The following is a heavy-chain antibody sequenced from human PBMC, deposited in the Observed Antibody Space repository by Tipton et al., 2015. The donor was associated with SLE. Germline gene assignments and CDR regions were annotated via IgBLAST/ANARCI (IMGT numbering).Heavy chain of an antibody. CDR3: ARDLGSSGSFDY. CDR1: GGSISSYY. V-gene: IGHV4-59*01. J-gene: IGHJ4*02. Sequence: TLSLTCTVSGGSISSYYWSWIRQPPGKGLEWIGYIYYSGGTTYNPSPKSRVTISVDTSKNQFSLKLSSVTAADTAVYYCARDLGSSGSFDYWGQGTLVTVSS. D-gene: IGHD6-13*01. CDR2: IYYSGGT.